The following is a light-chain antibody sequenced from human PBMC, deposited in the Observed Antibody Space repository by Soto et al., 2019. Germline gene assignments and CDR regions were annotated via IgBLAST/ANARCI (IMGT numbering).Light chain of an antibody. J-gene: IGLJ1*01. CDR3: SSYRTSNTRQIV. Sequence: QSALTQPASVSGSPGQSITISCTGTSSDVGGYNYVSWYQHHPGKAPKLMIYDVSNRPSGVSNRFSGSKSGNTASLSISGLQPEDVADYYCSSYRTSNTRQIVCGTGTKVTVL. CDR1: SSDVGGYNY. CDR2: DVS. V-gene: IGLV2-14*03.